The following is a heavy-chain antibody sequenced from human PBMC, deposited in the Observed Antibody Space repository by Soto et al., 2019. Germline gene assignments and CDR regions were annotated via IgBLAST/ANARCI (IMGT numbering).Heavy chain of an antibody. CDR3: AREIGGYYYYYYMDV. J-gene: IGHJ6*03. Sequence: ASVKVSCKASGGTFSSYTISWVRQAPGQGLEWMGRIIPILGIANYAQKFQGRVAITADKSTSTAYMELSSLRSEDTAVYYCAREIGGYYYYYYMDVWGKGTTVTVSS. CDR2: IIPILGIA. D-gene: IGHD3-10*01. CDR1: GGTFSSYT. V-gene: IGHV1-69*04.